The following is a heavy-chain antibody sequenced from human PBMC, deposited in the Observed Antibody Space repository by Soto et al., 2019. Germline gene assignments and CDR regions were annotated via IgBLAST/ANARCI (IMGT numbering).Heavy chain of an antibody. J-gene: IGHJ4*02. CDR3: ASRHSSPYFDY. D-gene: IGHD6-13*01. Sequence: PSETLSLTCSVFGGSISSHYWSWIRQPPGKGLEWIGSIYYSGSTYYNPSLKSRVTISVDTSKNQFSLKLNSVTAADTAVYYCASRHSSPYFDYWGQGTLVTVSS. CDR1: GGSISSHY. V-gene: IGHV4-30-4*01. CDR2: IYYSGST.